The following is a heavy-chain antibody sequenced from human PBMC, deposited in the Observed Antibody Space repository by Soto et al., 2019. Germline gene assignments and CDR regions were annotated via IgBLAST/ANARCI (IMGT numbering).Heavy chain of an antibody. CDR3: ARGSVDTVYSSGFYEY. CDR1: GDTFSAYY. CDR2: INHGGGT. J-gene: IGHJ4*02. D-gene: IGHD3-22*01. Sequence: ETLYLTCAVYGDTFSAYYWSWIRQPPGKGLEWIGEINHGGGTSYNPYFKSRVTISVDTSKSQFSLKLTSVTAADRAVYYCARGSVDTVYSSGFYEYWGQGTTVTVSS. V-gene: IGHV4-34*01.